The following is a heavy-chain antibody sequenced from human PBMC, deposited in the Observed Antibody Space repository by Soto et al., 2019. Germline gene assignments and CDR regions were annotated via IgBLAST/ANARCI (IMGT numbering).Heavy chain of an antibody. D-gene: IGHD2-15*01. CDR3: AGTTVVVVAAPSLCDP. V-gene: IGHV1-69*02. J-gene: IGHJ5*02. Sequence: QVQLVQSGAEVKKPGSSEKVSCKASGGTFSSYTISWVRQAPGQGLEWMGRIIPILGIANYAQKFQGRVTMTADKSTSTAYMELSSLRSEDTAVYYCAGTTVVVVAAPSLCDPWGQGTLVTVSS. CDR1: GGTFSSYT. CDR2: IIPILGIA.